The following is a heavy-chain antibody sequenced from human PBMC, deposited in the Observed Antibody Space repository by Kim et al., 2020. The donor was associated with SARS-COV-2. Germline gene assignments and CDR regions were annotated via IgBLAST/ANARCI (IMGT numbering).Heavy chain of an antibody. CDR3: AKEVDY. V-gene: IGHV3-23*01. Sequence: SGGSTYYADSVKGRFTISRDNSKNTLYLQMNSLSAEDTAVYYCAKEVDYWGQGTLVTVSS. CDR2: SGGST. J-gene: IGHJ4*02.